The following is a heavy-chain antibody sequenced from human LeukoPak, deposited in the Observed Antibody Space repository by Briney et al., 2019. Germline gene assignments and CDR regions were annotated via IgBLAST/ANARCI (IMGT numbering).Heavy chain of an antibody. D-gene: IGHD3-22*01. CDR3: ARVPDYYDSSGYYRVLDY. Sequence: ASVKVSCKASGYTFTSYGISWVRQAPGQGLEWMGWISAYNGNTNYAQKLQGRVTMTTDTSTSTAYMELRSLRSDDTAVYHCARVPDYYDSSGYYRVLDYWGQGTLVTVSS. CDR1: GYTFTSYG. CDR2: ISAYNGNT. V-gene: IGHV1-18*01. J-gene: IGHJ4*02.